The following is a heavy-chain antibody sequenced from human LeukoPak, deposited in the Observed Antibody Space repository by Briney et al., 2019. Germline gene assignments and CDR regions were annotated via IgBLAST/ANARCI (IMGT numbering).Heavy chain of an antibody. V-gene: IGHV3-74*01. J-gene: IGHJ4*02. CDR1: GFTFSNYW. Sequence: GGSLRLSCAASGFTFSNYWMHWVRQAPGKGLVWVSSINTDGSGTTYTDSVKGRLTISRDNAKNTLYLQMNGLTAEDTAVYYCTRVITYFDYWGQGTLVTVSS. CDR3: TRVITYFDY. CDR2: INTDGSGT. D-gene: IGHD3-16*01.